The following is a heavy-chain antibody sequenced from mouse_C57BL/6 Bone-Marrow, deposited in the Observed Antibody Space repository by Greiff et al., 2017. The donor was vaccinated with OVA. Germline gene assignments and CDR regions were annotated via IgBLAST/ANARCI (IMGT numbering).Heavy chain of an antibody. Sequence: VQLQQSGAELARPGASVKMSCKASGYTFTSYTMHWVKQRPGQGLEWIGYINPSSGYTKYNQKFKDKATLTADKSSSTAYMQLSSLTSEDSAVYYCARSPFYYDYDEGYAMDYWGQGTSVTVSS. CDR1: GYTFTSYT. J-gene: IGHJ4*01. CDR2: INPSSGYT. CDR3: ARSPFYYDYDEGYAMDY. V-gene: IGHV1-4*01. D-gene: IGHD2-4*01.